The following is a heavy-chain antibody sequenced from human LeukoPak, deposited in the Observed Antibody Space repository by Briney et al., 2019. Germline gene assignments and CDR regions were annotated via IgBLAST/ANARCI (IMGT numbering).Heavy chain of an antibody. D-gene: IGHD2-2*02. V-gene: IGHV3-53*01. CDR2: IYSGGST. CDR3: ARVLSPGYCSSTSCYNSYYYGMDV. Sequence: GGSLRLSCAASGFTVSSNYMSWVRQAPGKGLEWVSVIYSGGSTYYADSVKGRFTISRDNSKNTLYLQMNSLRAEDTAVYYCARVLSPGYCSSTSCYNSYYYGMDVWGKGTTVTVSP. J-gene: IGHJ6*04. CDR1: GFTVSSNY.